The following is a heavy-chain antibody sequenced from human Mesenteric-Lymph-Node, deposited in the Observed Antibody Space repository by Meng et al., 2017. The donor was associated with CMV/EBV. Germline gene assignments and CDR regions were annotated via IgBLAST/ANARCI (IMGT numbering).Heavy chain of an antibody. D-gene: IGHD2-2*01. CDR1: GFTFSSYA. CDR2: ISYDGSNK. Sequence: GESLKISCAASGFTFSSYAMHWVRQAPGKGLEWVAVISYDGSNKYYADSMKGRFIISRDNSKNTLFLQMNSLRAEDTAVYYCARTKDCSSTSCSYNWFDPWGQGTLVTVSS. V-gene: IGHV3-30*04. CDR3: ARTKDCSSTSCSYNWFDP. J-gene: IGHJ5*02.